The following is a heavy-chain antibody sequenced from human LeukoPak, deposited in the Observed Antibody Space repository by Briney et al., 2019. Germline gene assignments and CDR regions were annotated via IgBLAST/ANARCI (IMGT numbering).Heavy chain of an antibody. CDR3: ARGVGSGWYAYYYYYGMDV. J-gene: IGHJ6*02. CDR1: GDSVSSNSAA. CDR2: TYYRSKWYN. D-gene: IGHD6-19*01. V-gene: IGHV6-1*01. Sequence: SQTLSLTCAIPGDSVSSNSAAWNWIRQSPSRGLEWLGRTYYRSKWYNDYAVSVKSRITINPDTSKNQFSLQLNSVTPEDTAVYYCARGVGSGWYAYYYYYGMDVWGQGTTVTVSS.